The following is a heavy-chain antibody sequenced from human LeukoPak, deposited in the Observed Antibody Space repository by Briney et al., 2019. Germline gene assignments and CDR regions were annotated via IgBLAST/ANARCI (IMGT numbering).Heavy chain of an antibody. CDR1: GYTFTGYY. D-gene: IGHD6-13*01. CDR2: INPNSGDT. J-gene: IGHJ4*02. V-gene: IGHV1-2*02. Sequence: GASVKVSCKASGYTFTGYYMHWVRQAPGQGLEWMGWINPNSGDTKYAQKFQGRVTMTRDTSISTAYMELSRLTSDDTAVYYCARYSLSFSSSWHYYFDYWGQGTLVTVSS. CDR3: ARYSLSFSSSWHYYFDY.